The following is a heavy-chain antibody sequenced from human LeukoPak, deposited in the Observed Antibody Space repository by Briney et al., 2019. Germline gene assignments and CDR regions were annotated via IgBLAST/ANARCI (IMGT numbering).Heavy chain of an antibody. V-gene: IGHV4-4*07. Sequence: SETLSLTCTVSGGSINSYYWSWILQPAGKGLEWIGRIFSSGNTIYNPSLQSRVTMSVDTSKNQFSLRLNSVTAADTAVYYCARSPHRLIGHWFDPWGQGTLVTVSS. CDR2: IFSSGNT. J-gene: IGHJ5*02. D-gene: IGHD3-16*01. CDR3: ARSPHRLIGHWFDP. CDR1: GGSINSYY.